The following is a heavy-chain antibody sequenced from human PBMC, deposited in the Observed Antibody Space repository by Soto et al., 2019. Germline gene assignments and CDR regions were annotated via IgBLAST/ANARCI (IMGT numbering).Heavy chain of an antibody. V-gene: IGHV3-33*05. CDR3: ARWGTTGGLDV. D-gene: IGHD3-16*01. Sequence: QVQLVESGGGVVQPGTSLRLSCVGSGFTFRSYVIHWVRQAPGKGLEWVALTSYDGSNTYYDDSVKGRFTISSDNSRNPANLQMDSFRLEDTAIYYSARWGTTGGLDVWGQGALVSVSS. CDR2: TSYDGSNT. J-gene: IGHJ4*02. CDR1: GFTFRSYV.